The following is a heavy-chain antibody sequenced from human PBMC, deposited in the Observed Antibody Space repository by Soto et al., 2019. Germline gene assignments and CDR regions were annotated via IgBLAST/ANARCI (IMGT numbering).Heavy chain of an antibody. J-gene: IGHJ1*01. CDR3: ATLDGSSAAGTWGNLQH. CDR2: ISGTGERT. V-gene: IGHV3-23*01. CDR1: GLTFNSYS. Sequence: EVQLLESGGGLVQPGGSLRLSCAASGLTFNSYSMTWVRQAPGQGLEWVSAISGTGERTYYADSVQGRFTISRDNSKSTVFLQLSSLRAEDTAVYYCATLDGSSAAGTWGNLQHWGQGTLVTFS. D-gene: IGHD6-13*01.